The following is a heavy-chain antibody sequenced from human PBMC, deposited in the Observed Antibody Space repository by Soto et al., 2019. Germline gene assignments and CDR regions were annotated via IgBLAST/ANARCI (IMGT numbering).Heavy chain of an antibody. D-gene: IGHD6-19*01. Sequence: PGGSLRLSCAASGFTFDDYAMHWVRQAPGKGLEWVSGISWNSGSIGYADSVKGRFTISRDNAKNSLYLQMNSLRAEDTALYYCAKYRIGGWAFDYWGQGTLVTVSS. CDR1: GFTFDDYA. CDR3: AKYRIGGWAFDY. J-gene: IGHJ4*02. CDR2: ISWNSGSI. V-gene: IGHV3-9*01.